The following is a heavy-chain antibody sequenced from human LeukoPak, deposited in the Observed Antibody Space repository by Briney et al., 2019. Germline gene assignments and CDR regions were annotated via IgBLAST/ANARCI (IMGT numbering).Heavy chain of an antibody. J-gene: IGHJ4*02. Sequence: ASVKVSCKASGGTFSSYAISWMRQAPGQGLEWMGGIIPIFGTANYAQKFQGRVTITTDESTSTAYMELSSLRSEDTAVYYCARGTYYDILTGQYYYFDYWGQGTLVTVSS. D-gene: IGHD3-9*01. V-gene: IGHV1-69*05. CDR3: ARGTYYDILTGQYYYFDY. CDR1: GGTFSSYA. CDR2: IIPIFGTA.